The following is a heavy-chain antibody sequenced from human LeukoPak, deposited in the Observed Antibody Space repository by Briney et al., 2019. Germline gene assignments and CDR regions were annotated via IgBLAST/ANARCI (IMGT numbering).Heavy chain of an antibody. V-gene: IGHV4-59*11. D-gene: IGHD4-23*01. CDR1: GGSISSHY. Sequence: PSETLSLTCTVSGGSISSHYWSWIQQPPGKGLEWIGYIYYSGSTNYNPSLKSRVTISVDTSKNQFSLKLSSVTAADTAVYYCAGHYGGNVPGLFVWGKGTTVTVFS. CDR3: AGHYGGNVPGLFV. J-gene: IGHJ6*04. CDR2: IYYSGST.